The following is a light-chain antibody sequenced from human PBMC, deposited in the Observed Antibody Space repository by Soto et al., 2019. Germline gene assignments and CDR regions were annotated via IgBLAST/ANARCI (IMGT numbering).Light chain of an antibody. V-gene: IGLV2-8*01. CDR2: EVS. CDR1: SSDVGGYNY. CDR3: SSYAGSDNLV. Sequence: QSVPTQPPSASGSPGQSVTISCTGTSSDVGGYNYVSWYQQLPGKAPKLMIYEVSKRPSGVPDRFSGSKSGTTASLTVSGLQAEDEADYYCSSYAGSDNLVFGGGTKLTVL. J-gene: IGLJ2*01.